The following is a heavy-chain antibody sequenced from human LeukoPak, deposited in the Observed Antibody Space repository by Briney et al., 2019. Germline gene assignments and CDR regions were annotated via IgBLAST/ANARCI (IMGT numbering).Heavy chain of an antibody. D-gene: IGHD6-19*01. Sequence: GGSLRLSCAASGFTFDDYAMHWVRQAPGKGLEWVSGISWNSGRIGYADSVKGRFTIARDNAKNSLYLQMNSLRAEDTALYYCAKAPSGIAVAGYFDYWGQGTLVTVSS. CDR3: AKAPSGIAVAGYFDY. V-gene: IGHV3-9*01. CDR1: GFTFDDYA. J-gene: IGHJ4*02. CDR2: ISWNSGRI.